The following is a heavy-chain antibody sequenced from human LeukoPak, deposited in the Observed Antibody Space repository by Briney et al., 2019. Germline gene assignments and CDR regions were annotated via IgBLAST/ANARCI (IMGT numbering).Heavy chain of an antibody. V-gene: IGHV4-34*01. CDR2: INHSGST. CDR3: ARLDEYYFDY. CDR1: GGSFSGYY. J-gene: IGHJ4*02. D-gene: IGHD1-1*01. Sequence: SETLSLTCAVYGGSFSGYYWSWIRQPPGKGLEWIGEINHSGSTNYNPSLKSRVTISVDKSKNQFSLKLSSVTAADTAVYYCARLDEYYFDYWGQGTLVTVSS.